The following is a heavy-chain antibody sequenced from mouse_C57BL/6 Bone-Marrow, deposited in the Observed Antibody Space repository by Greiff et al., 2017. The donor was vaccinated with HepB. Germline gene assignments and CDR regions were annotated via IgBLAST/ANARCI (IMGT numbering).Heavy chain of an antibody. CDR3: ARSRSNYVYFDY. Sequence: EVQLQQSGPELVKPGASVKIPCKASGYTFTDYNMDWVKQSHGKSLEWIGDINPNTGGTIYNQKFKGKATLTVDKSSSTAYIELRSLTSDDTAVYYCARSRSNYVYFDYWGQGTTLTVSS. J-gene: IGHJ2*01. V-gene: IGHV1-18*01. CDR2: INPNTGGT. D-gene: IGHD2-5*01. CDR1: GYTFTDYN.